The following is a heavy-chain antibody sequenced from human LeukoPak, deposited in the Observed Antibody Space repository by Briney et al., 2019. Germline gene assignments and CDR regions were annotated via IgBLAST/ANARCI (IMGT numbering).Heavy chain of an antibody. CDR2: ISSSSSYI. D-gene: IGHD7-27*01. CDR1: GFTFSSYS. CDR3: ERDRPPPQTGVRRWYFDL. J-gene: IGHJ2*01. Sequence: GGSLRLSCAASGFTFSSYSMNWVRQAPGRGLEWVSSISSSSSYIYYADSVKGRFTISRDNAKNSLYLQMNSLRAEDTAVYYCERDRPPPQTGVRRWYFDLWGRGTLVTVSS. V-gene: IGHV3-21*01.